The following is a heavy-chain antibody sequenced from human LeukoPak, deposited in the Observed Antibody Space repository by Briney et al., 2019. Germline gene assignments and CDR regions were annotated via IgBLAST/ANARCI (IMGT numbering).Heavy chain of an antibody. CDR2: IYNNGGT. J-gene: IGHJ3*02. Sequence: SETLSLTCTVSGGSISSDYWSWIRQPPGKRLEWIGYIYNNGGTNYNPSLKSRVAISVDTSKNQFFLRLTSVTAADTAVYYCARARYVNSFYAFDIWGQGTMVTVSS. CDR3: ARARYVNSFYAFDI. D-gene: IGHD3-9*01. V-gene: IGHV4-59*01. CDR1: GGSISSDY.